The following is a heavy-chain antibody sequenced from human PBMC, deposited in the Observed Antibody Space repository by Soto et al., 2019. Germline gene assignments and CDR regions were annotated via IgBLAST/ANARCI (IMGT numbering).Heavy chain of an antibody. Sequence: SETLSLTCTVSGGSISSNYWTWIRQPPGKGLEWIGYVYNSGSTNYNPSLKSRVTISEDTSKSQFSLKVNSMAAADTAVYYCARYRREAVAGYTLDNWGQGILVTVSS. J-gene: IGHJ4*02. CDR2: VYNSGST. V-gene: IGHV4-59*01. CDR3: ARYRREAVAGYTLDN. CDR1: GGSISSNY. D-gene: IGHD6-13*01.